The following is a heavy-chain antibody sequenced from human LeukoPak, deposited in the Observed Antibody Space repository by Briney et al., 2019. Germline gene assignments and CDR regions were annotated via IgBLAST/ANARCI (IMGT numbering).Heavy chain of an antibody. CDR2: IYYSGST. CDR3: ARQDEAGTLDY. Sequence: SETLSLTCTVSGGSISSSCYYWGWIRQPPGKGLEWIGSIYYSGSTYYNPSLKSRVTISVDTSKNQFSLKLSSVTAADTAVYYCARQDEAGTLDYWGQGTLVTVSS. D-gene: IGHD6-19*01. CDR1: GGSISSSCYY. V-gene: IGHV4-39*01. J-gene: IGHJ4*02.